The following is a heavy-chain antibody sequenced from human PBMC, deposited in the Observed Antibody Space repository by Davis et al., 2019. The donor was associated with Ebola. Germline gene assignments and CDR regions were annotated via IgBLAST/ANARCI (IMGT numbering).Heavy chain of an antibody. V-gene: IGHV1-8*01. CDR1: GYTFTSYD. CDR3: ARGLPMSKHLNYYYYGMDV. CDR2: MNPNSGNT. J-gene: IGHJ6*02. Sequence: ASVKVSCKASGYTFTSYDINWVRQATGQGLEWMGWMNPNSGNTGYAQKFQGRVTMTRNTSISTAYMELSSLRSEDTAVYYCARGLPMSKHLNYYYYGMDVWGQGTTVTVSS.